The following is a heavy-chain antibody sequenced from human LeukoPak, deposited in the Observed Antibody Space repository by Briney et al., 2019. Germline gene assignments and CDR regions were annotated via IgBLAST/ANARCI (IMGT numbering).Heavy chain of an antibody. V-gene: IGHV3-23*01. Sequence: PGGPLRLSCAASGFTFSSYAMSWVRQAPGKGLEWVSAISGSGGSTYYADSVKGRFTISRDNSKNTLYLQMNSLRAEDTAVYYCAKDHYYDSSGYYYGYFDYWGQGTLVTVSS. CDR3: AKDHYYDSSGYYYGYFDY. J-gene: IGHJ4*02. CDR1: GFTFSSYA. CDR2: ISGSGGST. D-gene: IGHD3-22*01.